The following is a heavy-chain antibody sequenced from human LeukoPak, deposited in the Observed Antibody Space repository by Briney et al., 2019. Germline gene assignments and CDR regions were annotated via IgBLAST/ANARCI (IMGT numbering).Heavy chain of an antibody. CDR1: GFTFSGSA. Sequence: GGSLRLSCAASGFTFSGSAMHWVHQACGKGLEWVGRIRSKANSYATAYAASVKGRFTISRDDSKNTAYLQMNSLKTEDTAVYYCTSQRIPHRLDYFDYWGQGTLVTVSS. J-gene: IGHJ4*02. CDR2: IRSKANSYAT. D-gene: IGHD2-21*01. V-gene: IGHV3-73*01. CDR3: TSQRIPHRLDYFDY.